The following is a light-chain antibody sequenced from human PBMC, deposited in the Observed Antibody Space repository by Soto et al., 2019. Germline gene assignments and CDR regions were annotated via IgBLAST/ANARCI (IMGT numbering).Light chain of an antibody. J-gene: IGKJ1*01. V-gene: IGKV1-5*03. CDR3: QQYKTYPWT. Sequence: DILMTQSPSTLSASVGDRVTITCRASQTINKWLAWYQQKPGKAPKLLIYKASSLETEVSSRFSGSGSGTEFSLAISSLQPDDFATYYCQQYKTYPWTFGQGTKVDIK. CDR1: QTINKW. CDR2: KAS.